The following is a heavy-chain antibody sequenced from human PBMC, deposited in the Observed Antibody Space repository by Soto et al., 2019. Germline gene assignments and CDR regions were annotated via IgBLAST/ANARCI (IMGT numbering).Heavy chain of an antibody. V-gene: IGHV1-18*01. CDR3: ARDGSYYDSSGYLVYAFDI. J-gene: IGHJ3*02. Sequence: GASVKVSCKASGYTFTSYSISWVRQAPGQGLEWVGWISAYNNNTNYAQKLQGRVTMTTDTSTSTAYMELWSLRSDDTAVYYCARDGSYYDSSGYLVYAFDIWGQGTMVTVSS. CDR2: ISAYNNNT. CDR1: GYTFTSYS. D-gene: IGHD3-22*01.